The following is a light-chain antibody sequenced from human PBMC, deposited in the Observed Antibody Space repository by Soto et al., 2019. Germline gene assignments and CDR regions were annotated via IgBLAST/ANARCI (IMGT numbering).Light chain of an antibody. CDR3: QQYYSTPWT. V-gene: IGKV4-1*01. CDR2: WAS. J-gene: IGKJ1*01. CDR1: QSVSYSSNNRDS. Sequence: DIVMTQSPDSLAVSLGERATINCKSSQSVSYSSNNRDSLAWYQQKPGQPPKLLIYWASTREFGVPDRFSGSGSGTDFTLTISSLQAEDVAVYYCQQYYSTPWTFGQGTKVEIK.